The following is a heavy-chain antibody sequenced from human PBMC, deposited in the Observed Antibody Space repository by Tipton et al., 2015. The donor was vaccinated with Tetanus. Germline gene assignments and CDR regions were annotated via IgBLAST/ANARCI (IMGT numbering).Heavy chain of an antibody. CDR2: IYYTGAT. J-gene: IGHJ4*02. CDR3: ASRGYSGRRQIEDY. D-gene: IGHD5-12*01. CDR1: GASITTYH. Sequence: LRLSCTVSGASITTYHWSWLRQTPGRGLEWIGHIYYTGATSYNSSLQSRVTLSIDTSKNQFSLKLTSVTAADTAVYYCASRGYSGRRQIEDYWGQGTLVTVSS. V-gene: IGHV4-59*01.